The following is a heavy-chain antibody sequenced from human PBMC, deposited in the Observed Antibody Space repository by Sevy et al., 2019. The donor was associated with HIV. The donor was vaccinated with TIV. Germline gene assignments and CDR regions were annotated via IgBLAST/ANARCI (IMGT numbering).Heavy chain of an antibody. D-gene: IGHD1-26*01. CDR1: GFTFSNYG. Sequence: GGSLRLSCVGSGFTFSNYGMTWVRQAPGKGLEWVSSISVTSARTYYADSVRGRFTVSRDNSENTLYLQMNSLRAEGTAVYYCAKDPNAYCHSFDIWGQGTLVTVSS. V-gene: IGHV3-23*01. J-gene: IGHJ3*02. CDR2: ISVTSART. CDR3: AKDPNAYCHSFDI.